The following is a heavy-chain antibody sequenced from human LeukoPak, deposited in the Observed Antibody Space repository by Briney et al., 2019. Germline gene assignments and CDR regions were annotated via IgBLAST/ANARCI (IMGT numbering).Heavy chain of an antibody. CDR1: GASISTFC. CDR2: IYYSGST. CDR3: ARGRAYDSGPPFDP. D-gene: IGHD6-19*01. Sequence: SQTLSLTCTVSGASISTFCWTWIRQPPGKGLEWIGFIYYSGSTNYNPSLKSRVTLSVDTSTTQSSLKLSSGTAADTAVYYCARGRAYDSGPPFDPWGQGTLVTISS. J-gene: IGHJ5*02. V-gene: IGHV4-59*01.